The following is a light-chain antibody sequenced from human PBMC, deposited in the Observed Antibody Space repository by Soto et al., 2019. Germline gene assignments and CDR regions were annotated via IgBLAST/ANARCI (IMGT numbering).Light chain of an antibody. J-gene: IGKJ4*01. V-gene: IGKV1-5*03. Sequence: DIQMTQSPPTLSASVGDRVTITCRASQSFSTWLAWYQQKPGKAPKLLIYKASSLDSGVPSRFSGSESGTEFTLTISSLQPDDFATYYCQQYNNFPLTFGGGTKVEV. CDR1: QSFSTW. CDR3: QQYNNFPLT. CDR2: KAS.